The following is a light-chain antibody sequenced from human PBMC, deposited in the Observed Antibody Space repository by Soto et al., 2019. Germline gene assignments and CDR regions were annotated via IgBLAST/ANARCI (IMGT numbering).Light chain of an antibody. V-gene: IGLV1-40*01. J-gene: IGLJ2*01. CDR2: GNN. CDR1: SPNIGAGYD. Sequence: QSVLTQTPSVSGAPGQRVTISCTGSSPNIGAGYDVHWYQQLPGAAPKLLIYGNNNRPSGVPDRFSGSKSGTSASLAITGLQAEDEADYYCQSYDSSLSAVVFGGGTQLTVL. CDR3: QSYDSSLSAVV.